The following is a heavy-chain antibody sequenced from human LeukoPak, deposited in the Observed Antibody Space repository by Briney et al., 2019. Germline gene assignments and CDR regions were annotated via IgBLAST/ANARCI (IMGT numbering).Heavy chain of an antibody. J-gene: IGHJ4*02. CDR1: GGSISSYY. D-gene: IGHD3-22*01. CDR2: IYYSGST. CDR3: ARYYYDRSGYCFDY. Sequence: PSETLSLTCTVSGGSISSYYWSWIRQPAGKGLEWIGYIYYSGSTNYNPSLKSRATISVDTSKNQFSLKLSSVTAADTAVYYCARYYYDRSGYCFDYWGQGTLVTVSS. V-gene: IGHV4-59*08.